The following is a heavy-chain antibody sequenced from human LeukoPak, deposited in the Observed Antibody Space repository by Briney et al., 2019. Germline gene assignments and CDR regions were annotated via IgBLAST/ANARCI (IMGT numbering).Heavy chain of an antibody. V-gene: IGHV3-7*01. CDR3: ARYSYSHGYFDY. Sequence: GGSLRLSCAASGFTFSSYWVTWVRQAPGKGLEWVANIKQDGSEKNYVDSVKGRFTISRDNTKNSLYLQMDSLRAEDTAVYYCARYSYSHGYFDYWGQGTLVTVSS. J-gene: IGHJ4*02. CDR1: GFTFSSYW. D-gene: IGHD5-18*01. CDR2: IKQDGSEK.